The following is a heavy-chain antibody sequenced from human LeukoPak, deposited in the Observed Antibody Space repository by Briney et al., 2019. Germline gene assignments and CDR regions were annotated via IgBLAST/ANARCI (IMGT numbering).Heavy chain of an antibody. Sequence: SGPTLVNPPQTLTLTCTFSGFSLTTSGVAVGWLRQPPGKALEWLALIYLDDDKRFSPSLKRRLTTTKDTSKHQVVLTMTNMDPVDTATYYCAHRQANDWFDPWGQGTLVTVSS. CDR3: AHRQANDWFDP. CDR2: IYLDDDK. CDR1: GFSLTTSGVA. D-gene: IGHD1-1*01. V-gene: IGHV2-5*02. J-gene: IGHJ5*02.